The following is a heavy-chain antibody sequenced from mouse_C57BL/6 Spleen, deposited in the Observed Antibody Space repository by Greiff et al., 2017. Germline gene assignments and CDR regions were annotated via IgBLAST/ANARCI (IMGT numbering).Heavy chain of an antibody. D-gene: IGHD2-4*01. J-gene: IGHJ1*03. CDR3: APIYYDYDWYFDV. CDR2: ISSGSSTI. V-gene: IGHV5-17*01. CDR1: GFTFSDYG. Sequence: EVQLVESGGGLVKPGGSLKLSCAASGFTFSDYGMHWVRQAPEKGLEWVAYISSGSSTIYYADTVKGRFTISRDNAKNTLFLQMTSLRSEDTAMYYCAPIYYDYDWYFDVWGTGTTVTVSS.